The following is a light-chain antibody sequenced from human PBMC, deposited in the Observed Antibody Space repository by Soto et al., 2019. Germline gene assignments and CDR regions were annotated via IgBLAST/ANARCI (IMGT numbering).Light chain of an antibody. CDR3: GSDSGTDHYL. CDR2: EVN. J-gene: IGLJ2*01. CDR1: SSDIGAYNF. Sequence: QSALTQPPSASGAPGQSITISCTGTSSDIGAYNFVSWYQHHPGKAPKLLISEVNKRPSGVPDRFSGSKSDNTASLTVSGLQDDDEADYYCGSDSGTDHYLFGGGTKLTVL. V-gene: IGLV2-8*01.